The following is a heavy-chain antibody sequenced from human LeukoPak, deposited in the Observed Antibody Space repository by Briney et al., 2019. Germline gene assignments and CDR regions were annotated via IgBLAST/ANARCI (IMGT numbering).Heavy chain of an antibody. V-gene: IGHV3-33*03. Sequence: PGGSLRLSCAASGFTFNRNSMHWVRQAPGKGLEWVAPIWFDGSRQYYGDSVKGRFTISRDNSKNTLYLQMNSLRAEDTAVYYCAKGSSNWGFFYYYYMDVWGKGTTVTVSS. CDR2: IWFDGSRQ. CDR1: GFTFNRNS. J-gene: IGHJ6*03. CDR3: AKGSSNWGFFYYYYMDV. D-gene: IGHD7-27*01.